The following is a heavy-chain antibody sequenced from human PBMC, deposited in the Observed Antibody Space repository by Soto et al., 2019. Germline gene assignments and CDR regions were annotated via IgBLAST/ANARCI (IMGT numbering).Heavy chain of an antibody. D-gene: IGHD4-17*01. J-gene: IGHJ4*02. V-gene: IGHV4-39*01. Sequence: PSETLSLTCTVSGDSITSNNHYWVWIRQPPGKGLEWTGAVYSRGSTYYNPSLKSRVSMSVDTSKNQFSLNVSSVTAADTALYFCARQYTVTVSYFDYWGLRTLVTVSS. CDR1: GDSITSNNHY. CDR2: VYSRGST. CDR3: ARQYTVTVSYFDY.